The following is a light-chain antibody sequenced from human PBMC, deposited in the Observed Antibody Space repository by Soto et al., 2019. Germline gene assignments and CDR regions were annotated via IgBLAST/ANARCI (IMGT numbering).Light chain of an antibody. Sequence: EVVVTQSPATLSVSPGESVTLSCRASQSNGPNLAWYQHIPGQAPRLLMYSASLRATGIPARFSGSGSGTQFTLTISSLQSEDFGIYYCQHNNNWPPEGTFGPGTRVDVK. V-gene: IGKV3-15*01. CDR2: SAS. J-gene: IGKJ3*01. CDR1: QSNGPN. CDR3: QHNNNWPPEGT.